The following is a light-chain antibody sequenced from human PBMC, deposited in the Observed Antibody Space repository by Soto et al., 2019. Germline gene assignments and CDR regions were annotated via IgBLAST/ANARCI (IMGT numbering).Light chain of an antibody. Sequence: DIQMTQSPSTLSASVGDRVTITCRASQSISSWLAWYQQKPGKAPKLLIYKASSLESRVPSRFSGSGSGTEFTLTISILQPDDFATYYCQPYNSYPWTFGQGTKVEIK. CDR3: QPYNSYPWT. J-gene: IGKJ1*01. CDR2: KAS. V-gene: IGKV1-5*03. CDR1: QSISSW.